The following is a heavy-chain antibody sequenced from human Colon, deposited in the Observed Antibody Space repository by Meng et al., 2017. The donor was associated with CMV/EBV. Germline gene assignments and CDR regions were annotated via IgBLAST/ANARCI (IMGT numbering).Heavy chain of an antibody. Sequence: GESLKISCKGSGYSFTGHWIAWVRQTPGKGPEWMGIIYPADSDTRYSPSFQGHVTISADKSISTAYLQWSSLKASDTAMYYCARGGLADFDYWGQGALVTVSS. CDR3: ARGGLADFDY. D-gene: IGHD3-16*01. J-gene: IGHJ4*02. V-gene: IGHV5-51*01. CDR2: IYPADSDT. CDR1: GYSFTGHW.